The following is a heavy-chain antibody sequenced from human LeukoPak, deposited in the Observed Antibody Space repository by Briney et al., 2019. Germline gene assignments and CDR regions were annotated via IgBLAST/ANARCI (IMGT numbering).Heavy chain of an antibody. Sequence: SVKVSCKASGGTFSSYAISWVRQAPGQGLEWMGGIIPIFGTANYAQKFQGRVTITTDESTSTAYMELSSLRSEDTAVYYCASSRLKTYCSSTSCHPYWFDPWGQGTLVTVSS. J-gene: IGHJ5*02. CDR3: ASSRLKTYCSSTSCHPYWFDP. CDR1: GGTFSSYA. D-gene: IGHD2-2*01. CDR2: IIPIFGTA. V-gene: IGHV1-69*05.